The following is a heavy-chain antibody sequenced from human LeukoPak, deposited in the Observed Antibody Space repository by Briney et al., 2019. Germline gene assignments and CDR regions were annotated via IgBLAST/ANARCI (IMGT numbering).Heavy chain of an antibody. CDR3: ARVNAVGDWFDP. J-gene: IGHJ5*02. CDR2: IYYSGST. Sequence: SETLSLTCTVSGGSISSSSYYWGWIRQPPGKGLEWIGSIYYSGSTYYNPSLKSRVTISVDTSKNQFSLKLSSVTAADTAVYYCARVNAVGDWFDPWGQGTLVTVSS. CDR1: GGSISSSSYY. D-gene: IGHD4-23*01. V-gene: IGHV4-39*07.